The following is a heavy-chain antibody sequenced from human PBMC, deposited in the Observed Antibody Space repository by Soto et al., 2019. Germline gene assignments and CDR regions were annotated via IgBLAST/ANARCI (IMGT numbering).Heavy chain of an antibody. CDR3: AKVKMATIDFDY. Sequence: EVQLLESGGGLVQPGGSLRLSCAASGFTFSSYAMSWVRQAPGKGLEWVSANSGSGGSTYYADSVKGRFTISRDNSKNTLYLQMNSLRAEDTAVYYCAKVKMATIDFDYWGQGTLVTVSS. D-gene: IGHD5-12*01. CDR1: GFTFSSYA. CDR2: NSGSGGST. V-gene: IGHV3-23*01. J-gene: IGHJ4*02.